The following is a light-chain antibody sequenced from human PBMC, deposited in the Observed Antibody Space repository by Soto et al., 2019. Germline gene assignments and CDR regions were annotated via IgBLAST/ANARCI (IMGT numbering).Light chain of an antibody. CDR1: QGIGTW. CDR3: HQAAQFPRN. Sequence: DIQMTQSPSYVSASVGDRVTITCRASQGIGTWLAWYQQKPGKAPKFLIFGASSLHSGVPPRFSGSGSGTDFTLTTSSLHPEDFATCYCHQAAQFPRNFGGGTRVDIK. CDR2: GAS. V-gene: IGKV1-12*01. J-gene: IGKJ4*01.